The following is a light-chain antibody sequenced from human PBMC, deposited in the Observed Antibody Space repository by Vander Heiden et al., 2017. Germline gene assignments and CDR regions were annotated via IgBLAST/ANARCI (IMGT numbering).Light chain of an antibody. CDR3: QQYNNWPPWT. CDR2: GAA. CDR1: QRVSSN. J-gene: IGKJ1*01. V-gene: IGKV3-15*01. Sequence: EIVMTHSPATLSVSPGERATLSCRASQRVSSNLAWYQQKPGQAPRLLIYGAATRATGIPARFSGSGSGTEFTLTISSRQSEDFAVYYCQQYNNWPPWTFGQGTKVEIK.